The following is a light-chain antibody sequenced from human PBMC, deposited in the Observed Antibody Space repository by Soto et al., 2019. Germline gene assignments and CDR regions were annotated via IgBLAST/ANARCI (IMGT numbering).Light chain of an antibody. Sequence: RTQAPSTLSGCIVDGVTITCHPSQTISIWLAWYQQKPGTAPKLLIYKASTLKSGVPSRFSGSGSGTEFTLTISSLQPDDFATYYCQHYNSYSEAFGQGTKVDIK. CDR2: KAS. CDR3: QHYNSYSEA. J-gene: IGKJ1*01. CDR1: QTISIW. V-gene: IGKV1-5*03.